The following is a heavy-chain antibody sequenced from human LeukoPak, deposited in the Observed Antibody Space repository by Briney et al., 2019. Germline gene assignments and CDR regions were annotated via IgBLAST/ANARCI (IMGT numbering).Heavy chain of an antibody. J-gene: IGHJ3*02. CDR3: ASLGIAPAIRDI. D-gene: IGHD6-13*01. Sequence: GASVKVSCKASGYTLSSYYIHWVRQAPGQGLEWMGWINPNSGVTNYAQKFQGRVTMTRDTSITTAYMELSRLRSDDTAVYYCASLGIAPAIRDIWGQGTMVAVSS. CDR2: INPNSGVT. V-gene: IGHV1-2*02. CDR1: GYTLSSYY.